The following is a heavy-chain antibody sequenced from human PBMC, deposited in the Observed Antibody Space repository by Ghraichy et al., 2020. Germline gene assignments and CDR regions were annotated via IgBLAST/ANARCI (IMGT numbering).Heavy chain of an antibody. V-gene: IGHV4-59*08. J-gene: IGHJ4*02. CDR3: ARGRPGTSYYDSSGYYPYYFDY. D-gene: IGHD3-22*01. Sequence: SETLSLTCTVSGGSISSYYWSWIRQPPGKGLEWIGYIYYSGSTNYNPSLKSRVTISVDTSKNQFSLKLSSVTAADTAVYYCARGRPGTSYYDSSGYYPYYFDYWGQGTLVTVSS. CDR2: IYYSGST. CDR1: GGSISSYY.